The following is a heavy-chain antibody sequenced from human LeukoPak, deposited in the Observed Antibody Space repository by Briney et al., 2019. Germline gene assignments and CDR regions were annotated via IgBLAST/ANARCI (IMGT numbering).Heavy chain of an antibody. CDR2: IGSDGGGI. CDR1: GFSFSSYA. Sequence: PGGSLRLSCAASGFSFSSYAMTWVRQTPGEGLEWVSVIGSDGGGIQYAAPVKGRFTISRDNSKNTLYLQMNSLRAEDTAVYYCARGVDYYENSGTIDYWGQGTLVTVSS. CDR3: ARGVDYYENSGTIDY. D-gene: IGHD3-22*01. V-gene: IGHV3-23*01. J-gene: IGHJ4*02.